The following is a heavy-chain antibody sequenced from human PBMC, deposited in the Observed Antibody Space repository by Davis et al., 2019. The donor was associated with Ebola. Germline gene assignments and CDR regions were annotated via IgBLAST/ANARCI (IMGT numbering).Heavy chain of an antibody. CDR3: ARDIGLELRRPYHYGLDV. Sequence: MPSETLSLTCTVSGGSISKYLWTWIRQAPGKGLEWIGDIYYNGNTNYNPSLKSRVTLSVDTARNQFSLKVTSVTTPDTAVYYCARDIGLELRRPYHYGLDVWGTGTTVTVSS. V-gene: IGHV4-59*01. CDR2: IYYNGNT. D-gene: IGHD1-26*01. CDR1: GGSISKYL. J-gene: IGHJ6*04.